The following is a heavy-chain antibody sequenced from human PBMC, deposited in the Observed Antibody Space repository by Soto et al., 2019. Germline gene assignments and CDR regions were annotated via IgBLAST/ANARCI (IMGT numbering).Heavy chain of an antibody. CDR3: ARDGLKGYDFWSGYSLFDY. CDR2: IYHSGST. Sequence: SETLSLTCAVSGYSISSGYYWGWIRQPPGKGLEWIGSIYHSGSTYYNPSLKSRVTISVDTSKNQFSLKLSSVTAADTAVYYCARDGLKGYDFWSGYSLFDYWGQGTLVTVSS. V-gene: IGHV4-38-2*02. D-gene: IGHD3-3*01. CDR1: GYSISSGYY. J-gene: IGHJ4*02.